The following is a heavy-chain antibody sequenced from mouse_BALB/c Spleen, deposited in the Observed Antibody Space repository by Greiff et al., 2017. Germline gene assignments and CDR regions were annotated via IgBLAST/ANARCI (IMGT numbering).Heavy chain of an antibody. CDR2: ISSGGSYT. CDR3: ARRAMDY. J-gene: IGHJ4*01. V-gene: IGHV5-6*01. Sequence: DVQLVESGGDLVKPGGSLKLSCAASGFTFSSYGMSWVRQTPAKRLEWVATISSGGSYTYYPDSVKGRFTISRDNAKNTLYLQMSSLESEDTAMYYCARRAMDYWGQGTSVTVSS. CDR1: GFTFSSYG.